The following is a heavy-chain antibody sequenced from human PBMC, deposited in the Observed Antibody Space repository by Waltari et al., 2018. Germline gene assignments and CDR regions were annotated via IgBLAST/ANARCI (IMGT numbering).Heavy chain of an antibody. V-gene: IGHV1-69*10. CDR1: GGTFSSYA. D-gene: IGHD2-21*01. CDR3: ATPAYCGGDCYWGNDAFDI. CDR2: IIPILGIA. J-gene: IGHJ3*02. Sequence: QVQLVQSGAEVKKPGSSVKVSCKASGGTFSSYAISWVRQAPGQGLEWMGGIIPILGIANYAQKFQGRVTITADKSTSTAYMELSSLRSEDTAVYYCATPAYCGGDCYWGNDAFDIWGQGTMVTVSS.